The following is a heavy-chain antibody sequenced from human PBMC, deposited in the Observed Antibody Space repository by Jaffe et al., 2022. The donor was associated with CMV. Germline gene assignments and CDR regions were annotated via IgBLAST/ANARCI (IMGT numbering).Heavy chain of an antibody. D-gene: IGHD3-10*01. Sequence: QMQLVQSGPEVKKPGTSVKVSCKASGFTFTSSAMQWVRQARGQRLEWIGWIVVGSGNTNYAQKFQERVTITRDMSTSTAYMELSSLRSEDTAVYYCAAGDIYGSGSYISGGYYYYMDVWGKGTTVTVSS. CDR2: IVVGSGNT. V-gene: IGHV1-58*02. CDR1: GFTFTSSA. J-gene: IGHJ6*03. CDR3: AAGDIYGSGSYISGGYYYYMDV.